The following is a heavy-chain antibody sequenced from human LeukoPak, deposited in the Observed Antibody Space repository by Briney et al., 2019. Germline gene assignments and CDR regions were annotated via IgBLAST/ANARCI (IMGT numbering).Heavy chain of an antibody. CDR1: GYTFSGYF. CDR2: ISVYNGNT. D-gene: IGHD1-1*01. Sequence: ASVKVSCKASGYTFSGYFIHWVRQAPGQGLEWMGWISVYNGNTNYAQKLQGRVTMTTDTSTSTAYMDLRSLGSDDTAVYYCARLEFAGTHYFDYWGQGTLVTVSS. V-gene: IGHV1-18*04. J-gene: IGHJ4*02. CDR3: ARLEFAGTHYFDY.